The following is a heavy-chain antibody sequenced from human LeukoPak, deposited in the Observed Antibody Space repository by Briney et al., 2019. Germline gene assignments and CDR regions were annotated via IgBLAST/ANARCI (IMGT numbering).Heavy chain of an antibody. J-gene: IGHJ1*01. Sequence: GASVKVSCKASGYTFTSYDINWVRQATGQGLEWMGWMNPNSGNTGYAQKFQDRVTMTRNTSISTAYMELSSLRSEGTAVYYCARDSPARGDPPPHWGQGTLVTVSS. CDR2: MNPNSGNT. V-gene: IGHV1-8*01. D-gene: IGHD3-10*01. CDR1: GYTFTSYD. CDR3: ARDSPARGDPPPH.